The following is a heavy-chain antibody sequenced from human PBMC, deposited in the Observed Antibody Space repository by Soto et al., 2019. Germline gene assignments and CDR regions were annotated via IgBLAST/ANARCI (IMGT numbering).Heavy chain of an antibody. Sequence: QVQLVQSGAEVKKPGSSVKVSCKASGGTFGSYAISWVRQAPGQGLEWMGGIIPIFGTANYAQKFQGRVTITADESTSTAYMELSSLRSEDTAVYYCARDHRYDFWSGYRRFDPWGQGTLVTVSS. CDR3: ARDHRYDFWSGYRRFDP. CDR2: IIPIFGTA. J-gene: IGHJ5*02. V-gene: IGHV1-69*01. CDR1: GGTFGSYA. D-gene: IGHD3-3*01.